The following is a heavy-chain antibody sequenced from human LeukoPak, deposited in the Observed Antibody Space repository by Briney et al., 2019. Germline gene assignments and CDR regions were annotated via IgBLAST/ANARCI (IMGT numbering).Heavy chain of an antibody. Sequence: ASVKVSCKASGYTFTGYYMHWVRQAPGQGLEWMGWINPNSGGTNYAQKFQGRVTMTRDTSISTAYMELSTLRSDDTAVYYCARDLSFYGSGSFYFDYWGQGTLVTVSS. CDR2: INPNSGGT. CDR1: GYTFTGYY. CDR3: ARDLSFYGSGSFYFDY. V-gene: IGHV1-2*02. D-gene: IGHD3-10*01. J-gene: IGHJ4*02.